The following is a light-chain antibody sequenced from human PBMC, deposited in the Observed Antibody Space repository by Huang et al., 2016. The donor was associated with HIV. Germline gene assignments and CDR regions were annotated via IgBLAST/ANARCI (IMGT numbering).Light chain of an antibody. CDR1: PSVNNK. J-gene: IGKJ3*01. CDR3: QQYSNWPFT. Sequence: ETVMTQSPATLSVSPGERATLSCRASPSVNNKLALYQQKPGPAPRLLISGASTRPTGIPSRFSGSGSGTEFTLTISSLQSEDFAVYYCQQYSNWPFTFGPGTKVDIK. CDR2: GAS. V-gene: IGKV3-15*01.